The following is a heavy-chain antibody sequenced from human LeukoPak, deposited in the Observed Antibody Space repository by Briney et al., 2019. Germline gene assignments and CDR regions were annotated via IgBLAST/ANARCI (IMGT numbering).Heavy chain of an antibody. J-gene: IGHJ4*02. CDR2: ISSSSSYI. D-gene: IGHD1-7*01. CDR1: GFTFSSYA. V-gene: IGHV3-21*01. Sequence: GGSLRLSCAASGFTFSSYAMSWVRQAPGKGLEWVSSISSSSSYIYYADSVKGRFTISRDNDKNSLYLQMNSLRAEDTAVYYCARELELHSFDYWGQGTLVTVSS. CDR3: ARELELHSFDY.